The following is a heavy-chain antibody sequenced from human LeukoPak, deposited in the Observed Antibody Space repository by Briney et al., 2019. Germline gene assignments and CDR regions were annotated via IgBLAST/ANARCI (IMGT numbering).Heavy chain of an antibody. CDR1: GGSISSYY. Sequence: SETLSLTCTVSGGSISSYYWSWIRQPPGKGLEWIGYIYYSGSTNYNPSPKSRVTISVDTSKNQFSLKLSSVTAADTAVYYCARERWELEGYYYYGMDVWGQGTTVTVSS. CDR3: ARERWELEGYYYYGMDV. CDR2: IYYSGST. V-gene: IGHV4-59*01. D-gene: IGHD1-1*01. J-gene: IGHJ6*02.